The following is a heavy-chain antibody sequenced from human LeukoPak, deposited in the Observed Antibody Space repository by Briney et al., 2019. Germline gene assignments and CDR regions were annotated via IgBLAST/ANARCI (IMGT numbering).Heavy chain of an antibody. Sequence: PGGSLRLSCAASGFTFSSYAMHWVRQAPGKGLEWVAVISYDGSNKYYADSVKGRFTNSRDNSKNTLYLQMNSLRAEDTAVYYCASHSDYGDYTTMRYWGQGTLVTVSS. J-gene: IGHJ4*02. V-gene: IGHV3-30-3*01. D-gene: IGHD4-17*01. CDR2: ISYDGSNK. CDR3: ASHSDYGDYTTMRY. CDR1: GFTFSSYA.